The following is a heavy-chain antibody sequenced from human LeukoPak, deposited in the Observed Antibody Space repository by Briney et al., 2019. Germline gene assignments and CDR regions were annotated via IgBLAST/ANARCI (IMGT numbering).Heavy chain of an antibody. D-gene: IGHD3-10*01. J-gene: IGHJ4*02. CDR3: ARSVYYYGSGSYEVPFDY. V-gene: IGHV1-69*13. CDR2: IIPIFGTA. Sequence: GASVKVSCKASGGTFSSYAISWVRQAPGQGLEWMGGIIPIFGTAKYAQKFQGRVTITADESTSTAYMELSSLRSEDTAVYYCARSVYYYGSGSYEVPFDYWGQGTLVTVSS. CDR1: GGTFSSYA.